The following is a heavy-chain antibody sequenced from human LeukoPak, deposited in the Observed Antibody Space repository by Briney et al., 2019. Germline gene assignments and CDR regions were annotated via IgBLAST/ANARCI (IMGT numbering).Heavy chain of an antibody. CDR3: ARMGAIGGASANPDY. D-gene: IGHD2-21*01. CDR1: GGSISSYY. J-gene: IGHJ4*02. V-gene: IGHV4-59*01. Sequence: SETLSLTCTVSGGSISSYYWSWIRQPPGKGLEWIGYIYYSGSTNYNPSLKSRVTISVDTSKNQFSLKLSSVTAADTAVYYCARMGAIGGASANPDYWGQGTLVTVSS. CDR2: IYYSGST.